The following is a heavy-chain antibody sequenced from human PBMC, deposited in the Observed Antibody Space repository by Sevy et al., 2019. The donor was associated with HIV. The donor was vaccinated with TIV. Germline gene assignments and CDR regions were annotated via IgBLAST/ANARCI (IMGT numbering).Heavy chain of an antibody. J-gene: IGHJ4*02. CDR2: IRPDGSDK. CDR1: GFTFSPYW. Sequence: GGSLRLSCAASGFTFSPYWMTWVRQAPGKGLGWVGNIRPDGSDKYYVVSVKGRFTMPRDNAKNSLYLQMNSLRADDTAMYYCARRVGLDCWGQGALVTVSS. D-gene: IGHD1-26*01. V-gene: IGHV3-7*01. CDR3: ARRVGLDC.